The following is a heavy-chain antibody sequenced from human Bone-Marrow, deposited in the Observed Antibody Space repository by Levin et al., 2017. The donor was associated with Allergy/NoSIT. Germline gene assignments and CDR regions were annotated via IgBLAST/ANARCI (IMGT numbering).Heavy chain of an antibody. J-gene: IGHJ1*01. D-gene: IGHD3-22*01. V-gene: IGHV3-23*01. CDR1: GFRFSNFA. Sequence: GESLKISCVGSGFRFSNFAMSWVRQAPGKGLQWVSAISGSGGRTYYTDSLKGRFTISRDNSKNSLYLQMNSLRDEDTAVYYCTRDFSSAFQYFQHWGQGTLAIVSS. CDR2: ISGSGGRT. CDR3: TRDFSSAFQYFQH.